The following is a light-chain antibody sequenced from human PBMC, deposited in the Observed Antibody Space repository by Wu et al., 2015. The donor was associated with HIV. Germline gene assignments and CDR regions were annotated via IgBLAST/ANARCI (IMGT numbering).Light chain of an antibody. CDR1: QSVSSSY. CDR3: QQYDTSPALT. V-gene: IGKV3-20*01. J-gene: IGKJ4*01. CDR2: GAS. Sequence: EIVLTQSPGTLSLSPGERATLSCRASQSVSSSYLAWYQQKPGQAPRLLIYGASSRATGIPDRFSGSGSGTDFTLTISRLEPEDFAMYYCQQYDTSPALTFGGGTKVEIK.